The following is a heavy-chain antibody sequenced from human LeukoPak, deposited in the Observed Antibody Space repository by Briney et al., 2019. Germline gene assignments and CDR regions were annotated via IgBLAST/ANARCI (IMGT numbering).Heavy chain of an antibody. CDR1: GFTFSIYT. J-gene: IGHJ4*02. CDR2: ISTSSSYI. D-gene: IGHD3-16*02. Sequence: GGSLRLSCAASGFTFSIYTMNWVRQAPGKGLEWVSSISTSSSYIYYADSVKGRFTISRDNAKNSLYLQMNSLRVQDTAVYYCSRHRTASDYWGQGTLVTVSS. CDR3: SRHRTASDY. V-gene: IGHV3-21*01.